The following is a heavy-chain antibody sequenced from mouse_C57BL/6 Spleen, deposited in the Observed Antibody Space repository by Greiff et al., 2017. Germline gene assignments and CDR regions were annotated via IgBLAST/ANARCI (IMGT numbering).Heavy chain of an antibody. CDR2: IYPGSGST. Sequence: QVQLKQSGAELVKPGASVKMSCTASGYTFTSYWITWVKQRPGQGLEWIGDIYPGSGSTNYNETFKSKATLTVDTAYSTACRQLSSLTSEYSAVYYCAIDDPDYWGQGTTLTVSS. J-gene: IGHJ2*01. D-gene: IGHD2-3*01. CDR3: AIDDPDY. V-gene: IGHV1-55*01. CDR1: GYTFTSYW.